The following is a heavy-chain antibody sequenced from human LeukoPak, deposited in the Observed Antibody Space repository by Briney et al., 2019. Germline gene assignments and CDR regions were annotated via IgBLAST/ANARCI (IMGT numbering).Heavy chain of an antibody. V-gene: IGHV1-18*01. CDR3: ARDRKYCSGGSCYKDAFDI. CDR1: GYTFTSYG. J-gene: IGHJ3*02. Sequence: ASVKVSCKASGYTFTSYGISWVRQAPGQGLEWMGWISAYNGNTNYAQKLQGRVTMTTDTSTSTAYMELRSLRSDDTAVYYCARDRKYCSGGSCYKDAFDIWGQGTMVTVSS. D-gene: IGHD2-15*01. CDR2: ISAYNGNT.